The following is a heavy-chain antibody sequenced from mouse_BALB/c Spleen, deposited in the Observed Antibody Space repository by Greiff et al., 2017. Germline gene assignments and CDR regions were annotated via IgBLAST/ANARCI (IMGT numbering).Heavy chain of an antibody. Sequence: LVESGGGLVKPGGSLKLSCAASGFTFSSYAMSWVRQTPEKRLEWVASISSGGSTYYPDSVKGRFTISRDNARNILYLQMSSLRSEDTAMYYCARDYGYFDYWGQGTTLTVSS. J-gene: IGHJ2*01. D-gene: IGHD1-1*01. CDR2: ISSGGST. CDR1: GFTFSSYA. V-gene: IGHV5-6-5*01. CDR3: ARDYGYFDY.